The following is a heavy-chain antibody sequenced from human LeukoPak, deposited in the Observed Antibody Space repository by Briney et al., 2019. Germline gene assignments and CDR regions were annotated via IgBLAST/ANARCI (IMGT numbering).Heavy chain of an antibody. CDR3: ASPAAARHQYYYYYMDV. Sequence: GGSLRLSCAASGFTFSSYAMHWVRQAPGKGLEWVAVISYDGSNKYYADSVKGRSTISRDNSKNTLYLQMNSLRAEDTAVYYCASPAAARHQYYYYYMDVWGKGTTVTVSS. J-gene: IGHJ6*03. CDR1: GFTFSSYA. V-gene: IGHV3-30-3*01. D-gene: IGHD6-6*01. CDR2: ISYDGSNK.